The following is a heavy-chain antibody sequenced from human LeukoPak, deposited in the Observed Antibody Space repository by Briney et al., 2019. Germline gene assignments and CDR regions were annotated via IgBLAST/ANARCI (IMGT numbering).Heavy chain of an antibody. CDR1: GYTFTGYY. Sequence: ASVKVSCKASGYTFTGYYMHWVRQAPGQGLEWMGRINPNSGGTNYAQKFQGGVTMTRDTSISTAYMELSRLRSDDTAVYYCARVGDGYNNFDYWGQGTLVTVSS. V-gene: IGHV1-2*06. CDR3: ARVGDGYNNFDY. J-gene: IGHJ4*02. D-gene: IGHD5-24*01. CDR2: INPNSGGT.